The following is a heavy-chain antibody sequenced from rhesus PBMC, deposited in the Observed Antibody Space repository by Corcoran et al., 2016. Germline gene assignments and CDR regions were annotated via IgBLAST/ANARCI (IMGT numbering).Heavy chain of an antibody. J-gene: IGHJ1*01. CDR2: IYGVLGSN. V-gene: IGHV4-160*01. Sequence: QVQLQESGPGLVKPSETLSLTCVVSGDSISSDYWGWVRQSPGKGLELIGYIYGVLGSNNYNPAPKSRVTISTDTSKNQLSLKRTSVTAADTAIYYCAKYCSGTGCGYFEFWGQGALVTVSA. CDR3: AKYCSGTGCGYFEF. D-gene: IGHD2-21*01. CDR1: GDSISSDY.